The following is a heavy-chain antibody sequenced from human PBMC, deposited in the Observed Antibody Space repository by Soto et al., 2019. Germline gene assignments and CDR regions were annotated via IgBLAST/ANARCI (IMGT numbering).Heavy chain of an antibody. J-gene: IGHJ4*02. CDR1: GGSFSCYC. D-gene: IGHD6-6*01. Sequence: SQTRSRTCAVYGGSFSCYCWSWSRQPPGKGLEWIGEINHSGSTNYNPSLKSRVTISVDTSKNQFSLKLSSVTAADTAVYYCARERIAARHFDYWGQGTLVTAPQ. V-gene: IGHV4-34*01. CDR2: INHSGST. CDR3: ARERIAARHFDY.